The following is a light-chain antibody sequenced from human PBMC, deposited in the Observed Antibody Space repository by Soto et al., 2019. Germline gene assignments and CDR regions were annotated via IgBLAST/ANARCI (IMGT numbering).Light chain of an antibody. V-gene: IGKV1-13*02. CDR2: DVS. Sequence: AIQLTQSPSSLSASVGDRVTITCRASQDIRGALAWYQQKPGKPPKLLIFDVSSLQSGVPSRFGGSGSGTAFTLTISSLQPEDFATYYCQQFNTYPITFGQGTRLEIK. CDR1: QDIRGA. J-gene: IGKJ5*01. CDR3: QQFNTYPIT.